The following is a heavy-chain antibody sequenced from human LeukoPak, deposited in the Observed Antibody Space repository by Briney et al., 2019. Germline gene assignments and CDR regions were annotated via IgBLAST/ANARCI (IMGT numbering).Heavy chain of an antibody. J-gene: IGHJ4*02. V-gene: IGHV3-23*01. D-gene: IGHD3-3*01. Sequence: GGSLRLSCAASGFTFSSDAMSWVRQAPGKGLEWVSAISGSGGSTYYADSVKGRFTISRDNSKNTLYLQMNSLRAEDTAVYYCAKRAFYDFWSGSGRYWGQGTLVTVSS. CDR1: GFTFSSDA. CDR2: ISGSGGST. CDR3: AKRAFYDFWSGSGRY.